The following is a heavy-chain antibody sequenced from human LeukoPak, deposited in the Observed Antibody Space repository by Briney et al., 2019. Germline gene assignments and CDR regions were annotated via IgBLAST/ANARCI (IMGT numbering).Heavy chain of an antibody. CDR2: IYYSGST. CDR1: GGSISSYY. Sequence: SETLSLTCTVSGGSISSYYWSWMRQPPGKGLEWIGYIYYSGSTNYNPSLKSRVTISVDTSKNQFSLKLSSVTAADTAVCYCARGVEYSSSSGLGYWGQGTLVTVSS. D-gene: IGHD6-6*01. J-gene: IGHJ4*02. CDR3: ARGVEYSSSSGLGY. V-gene: IGHV4-59*01.